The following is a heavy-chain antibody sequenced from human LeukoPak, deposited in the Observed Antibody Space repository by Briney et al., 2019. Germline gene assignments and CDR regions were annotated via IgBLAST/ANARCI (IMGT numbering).Heavy chain of an antibody. D-gene: IGHD3-3*02. CDR1: GFTFSSYS. Sequence: GGSLRLSCAASGFTFSSYSMNWVRQAPGKGLEWVSSISSSSRSKYYADSVKGRFTISRDNAKNSLYLQMNSLRAEDTAVYYCASLRPISRQYFDYWGQGTLVTVSS. J-gene: IGHJ4*02. V-gene: IGHV3-21*01. CDR3: ASLRPISRQYFDY. CDR2: ISSSSRSK.